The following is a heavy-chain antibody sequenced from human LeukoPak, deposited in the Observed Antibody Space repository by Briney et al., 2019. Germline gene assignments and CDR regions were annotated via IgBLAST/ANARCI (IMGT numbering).Heavy chain of an antibody. CDR1: EFSFNSYA. CDR3: AKGGYDYIEVAYFDF. J-gene: IGHJ4*02. CDR2: IIGSSGST. D-gene: IGHD5-12*01. V-gene: IGHV3-23*01. Sequence: GGSLRLSCAAPEFSFNSYAMSWVRQAPGKGLEWVSIIIGSSGSTFYADSVKGRFTISRDNSKNTLYLQMNSLRLEDTAVYYCAKGGYDYIEVAYFDFWGQGTLVTVSS.